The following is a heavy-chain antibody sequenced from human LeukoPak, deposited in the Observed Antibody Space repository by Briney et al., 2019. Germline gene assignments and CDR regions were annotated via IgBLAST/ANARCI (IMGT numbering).Heavy chain of an antibody. V-gene: IGHV1-2*02. D-gene: IGHD6-19*01. CDR3: ARDRTYSSGLFDAFDI. Sequence: ASVKVSCKASGYTFTGYYMHWVRQAPGQGLQWMGWINPNSGGTNYAQKFQGRVTMTRDTSISTAYMELSRLRSDDTAVYYCARDRTYSSGLFDAFDIWGQGTMVTVSS. CDR1: GYTFTGYY. J-gene: IGHJ3*02. CDR2: INPNSGGT.